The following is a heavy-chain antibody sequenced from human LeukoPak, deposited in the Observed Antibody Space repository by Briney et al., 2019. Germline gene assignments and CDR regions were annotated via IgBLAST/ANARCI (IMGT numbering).Heavy chain of an antibody. CDR1: GFTFSSYS. CDR3: AIGGGFLALRF. J-gene: IGHJ4*02. D-gene: IGHD3-16*01. CDR2: ISSSSSTI. Sequence: GGSLRLSCAASGFTFSSYSMNWVRQAPGKGLEWVSYISSSSSTIYYADSVKGRFTISRDNTKNSLFLQINSLRADDTAVYYCAIGGGFLALRFWGQGTLVTVSS. V-gene: IGHV3-48*04.